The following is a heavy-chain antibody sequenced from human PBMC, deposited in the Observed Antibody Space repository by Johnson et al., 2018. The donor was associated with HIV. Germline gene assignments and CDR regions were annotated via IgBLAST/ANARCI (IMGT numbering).Heavy chain of an antibody. D-gene: IGHD3-22*01. J-gene: IGHJ3*02. CDR2: ISSYGQRP. CDR1: GFTFSDYA. V-gene: IGHV3-64*01. Sequence: VQLVESGGGLVQPGGSLRLSCAASGFTFSDYAMHWVRQVPGRGLEYVSVISSYGQRPYYAQSVKGRFPIYRDNSKKTLYLHLGSLRDEDMGVYYCAREYSRGYHDAFDIWGQGTMVTVSS. CDR3: AREYSRGYHDAFDI.